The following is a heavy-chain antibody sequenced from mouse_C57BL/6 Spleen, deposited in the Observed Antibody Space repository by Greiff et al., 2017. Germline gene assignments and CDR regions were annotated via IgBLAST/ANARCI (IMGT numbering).Heavy chain of an antibody. Sequence: VQLQQSGPELVKPGASVQISCKASGYSFTDYYMNWVKPSPGTNLEWIGDINPNTGGTSSNPKFKAKATLTVAKSSSTTYMELHSLTSEGSGVFYWGRSSECDPVGYWGKGTLVTVSA. CDR1: GYSFTDYY. CDR3: GRSSECDPVGY. V-gene: IGHV1-26*01. CDR2: INPNTGGT. J-gene: IGHJ3*01.